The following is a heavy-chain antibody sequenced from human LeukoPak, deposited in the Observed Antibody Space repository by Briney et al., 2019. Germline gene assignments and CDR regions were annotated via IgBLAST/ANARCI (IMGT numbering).Heavy chain of an antibody. CDR2: IRGSDAST. CDR1: GFTFSNYA. CDR3: AKGLAWFRELTASNH. Sequence: PGGSLRLSCAASGFTFSNYAMSWVRQAPGKGLEWVSVIRGSDASTYYADSVRGRFTISRDNSKNTLYLQMNSLRAEDTAIYYCAKGLAWFRELTASNHWGQGTLVTVSS. J-gene: IGHJ5*02. V-gene: IGHV3-23*01. D-gene: IGHD3-10*01.